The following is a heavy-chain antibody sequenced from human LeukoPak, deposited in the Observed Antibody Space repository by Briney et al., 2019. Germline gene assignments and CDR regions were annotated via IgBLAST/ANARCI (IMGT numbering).Heavy chain of an antibody. CDR2: ISDSGSST. CDR3: SFVGTSTTVY. CDR1: GFTFSSYA. D-gene: IGHD1-26*01. J-gene: IGHJ4*02. Sequence: PGGSLRLSCAASGFTFSSYAMSWVRQAPGKGLEWVSYISDSGSSTYYADSVRGRFTISRDNAKRLLYLQMNSLRDEDTAVYYCSFVGTSTTVYWGQGTLVTVSS. V-gene: IGHV3-48*02.